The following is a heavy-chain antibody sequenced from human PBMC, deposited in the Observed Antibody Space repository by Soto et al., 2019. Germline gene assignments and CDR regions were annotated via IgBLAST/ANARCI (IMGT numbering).Heavy chain of an antibody. CDR2: IIPIFGTA. CDR1: GGTFSSYA. J-gene: IGHJ6*02. CDR3: ASHSCYDWSMGYYYYGMDV. D-gene: IGHD5-12*01. Sequence: QVQLVQSGAEVKKPGSSVKVSCKASGGTFSSYAISWVRQAPGQGLEWMGGIIPIFGTANYAQKFQGRVTITADESTSTAYMDLSSLRSEDTAVYYCASHSCYDWSMGYYYYGMDVGGQWTTVTVYS. V-gene: IGHV1-69*01.